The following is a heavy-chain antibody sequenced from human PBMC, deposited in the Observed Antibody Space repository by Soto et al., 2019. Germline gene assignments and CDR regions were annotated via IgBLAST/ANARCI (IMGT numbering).Heavy chain of an antibody. V-gene: IGHV5-51*01. CDR3: ARQTQFGQFNYYNYYPMDV. CDR2: IYPGDSDT. D-gene: IGHD3-10*01. Sequence: PGESLKISCKGSGDSFNTHWIAWVRQMSGKGLEWVGIIYPGDSDTRYSPSFQGQVTMSADKSITTAYLQWSSLKASDTAIYYCARQTQFGQFNYYNYYPMDVWGQGTTVTVSS. J-gene: IGHJ6*02. CDR1: GDSFNTHW.